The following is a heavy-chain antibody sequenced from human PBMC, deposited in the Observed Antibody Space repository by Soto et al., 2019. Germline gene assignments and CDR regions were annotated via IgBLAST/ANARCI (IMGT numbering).Heavy chain of an antibody. CDR3: ARALFYSDSDGYYFEFGY. J-gene: IGHJ4*02. CDR2: IISNDDK. CDR1: GFSLTDTRMG. V-gene: IGHV2-26*01. D-gene: IGHD3-22*01. Sequence: ESGPTLVNPTETLTLTCSVSGFSLTDTRMGVSWIRQAPGKALEWLAHIISNDDKSYSTSLKSRLTISKDTSKSQVVLRMTNMDPVDTGRYYCARALFYSDSDGYYFEFGYWGPGTLVTVSS.